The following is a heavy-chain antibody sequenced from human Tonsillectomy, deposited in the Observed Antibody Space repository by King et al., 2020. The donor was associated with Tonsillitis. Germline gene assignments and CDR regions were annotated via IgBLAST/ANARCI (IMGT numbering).Heavy chain of an antibody. CDR3: AHSSVVVVAATVYYYGMDV. CDR1: GFSLSTSGVG. V-gene: IGHV2-5*02. CDR2: IYWDDDK. Sequence: TLKESGPTLVKPTQTLTLTCTFSGFSLSTSGVGVGWIRQPPGKALEWLALIYWDDDKRYSPSLKSRLTITKDTSKNQVVLTMTNMDPVDTATYYCAHSSVVVVAATVYYYGMDVWGQGTTVTVSS. J-gene: IGHJ6*02. D-gene: IGHD2-15*01.